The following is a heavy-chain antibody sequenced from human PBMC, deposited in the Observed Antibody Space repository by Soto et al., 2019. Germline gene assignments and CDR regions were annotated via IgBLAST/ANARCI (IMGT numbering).Heavy chain of an antibody. CDR1: GFTFSAYY. Sequence: QVQLVQSGAEVKKPGASVKVSCKASGFTFSAYYIYWVRQAPGQGLEWIGWINPNSGGTNNAQKFQGRVTMRRDTSTSTVYMELSALIPGDTAVYYCARSLLDEYSSSWRSAYYGMDVWGQGTTVTVSS. CDR2: INPNSGGT. J-gene: IGHJ6*02. D-gene: IGHD6-13*01. CDR3: ARSLLDEYSSSWRSAYYGMDV. V-gene: IGHV1-2*02.